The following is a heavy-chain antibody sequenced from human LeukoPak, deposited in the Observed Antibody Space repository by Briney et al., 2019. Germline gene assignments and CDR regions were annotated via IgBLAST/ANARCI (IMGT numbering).Heavy chain of an antibody. CDR1: GFTVSDNY. CDR3: ARHDSWAGWFDP. V-gene: IGHV3-53*01. D-gene: IGHD3-22*01. CDR2: IYSGGTT. J-gene: IGHJ5*02. Sequence: GGSLRLSCAASGFTVSDNYMSWVRQAPGKGLEWVSVIYSGGTTYSADSVKGRFTISRDNSKNTLHLQMNSLRAEDTAVYYCARHDSWAGWFDPWGQGTLVTVSP.